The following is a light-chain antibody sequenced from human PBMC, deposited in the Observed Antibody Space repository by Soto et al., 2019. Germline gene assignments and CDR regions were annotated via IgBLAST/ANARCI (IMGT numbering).Light chain of an antibody. CDR2: RAS. V-gene: IGKV3-15*01. J-gene: IGKJ1*01. Sequence: MSHSPLSITGPPGVTVTLTSRASQSLSGSLAWYQQKPGKAPRLLIFRASTRATGVPARFSGRGSGTEFTLTIIGLQSEDCAGYYCQQYNNWPWTFGQGAKVDI. CDR3: QQYNNWPWT. CDR1: QSLSGS.